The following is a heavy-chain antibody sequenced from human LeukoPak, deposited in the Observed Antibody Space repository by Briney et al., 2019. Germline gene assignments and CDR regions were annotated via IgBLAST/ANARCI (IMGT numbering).Heavy chain of an antibody. Sequence: SETLSLTCTVSGGSISSYYWSWIRQPPGKGLEWIGYIYYSGSTNYNPSLKSRVTISVDTSKNQFSLKLSSVTAADTAVYYCARGGGTTVTAYYYYYMDVWGKGTTVTVSS. V-gene: IGHV4-59*01. J-gene: IGHJ6*03. CDR1: GGSISSYY. D-gene: IGHD4-11*01. CDR2: IYYSGST. CDR3: ARGGGTTVTAYYYYYMDV.